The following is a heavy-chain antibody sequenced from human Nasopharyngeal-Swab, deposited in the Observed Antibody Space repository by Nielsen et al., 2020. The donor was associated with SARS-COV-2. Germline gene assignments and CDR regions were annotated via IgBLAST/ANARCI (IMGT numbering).Heavy chain of an antibody. V-gene: IGHV3-33*01. Sequence: WIRQPPGTGLEWVALIWDDGGNKYYADSVKGRFTISRDNSKNTLYLQRNRLRGEETGEYYSARGRGGWLGVNWFDPWGQGTLVTVSS. D-gene: IGHD3-10*01. CDR2: IWDDGGNK. CDR3: ARGRGGWLGVNWFDP. J-gene: IGHJ5*02.